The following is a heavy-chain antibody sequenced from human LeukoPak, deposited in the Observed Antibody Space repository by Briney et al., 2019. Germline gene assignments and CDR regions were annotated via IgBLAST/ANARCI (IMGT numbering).Heavy chain of an antibody. CDR2: MYKSGST. V-gene: IGHV4-38-2*01. CDR3: ARHEYGRHQLQAYHFDY. J-gene: IGHJ4*02. Sequence: AETLSLTCDVSGYSISSGHYWGWIRQSPGKGLEWIASMYKSGSTYFKSSLKSRVTISLDTPKNQFSLTLNSVTAADTAVYYCARHEYGRHQLQAYHFDYWGQGIPVTVSS. CDR1: GYSISSGHY. D-gene: IGHD2-2*01.